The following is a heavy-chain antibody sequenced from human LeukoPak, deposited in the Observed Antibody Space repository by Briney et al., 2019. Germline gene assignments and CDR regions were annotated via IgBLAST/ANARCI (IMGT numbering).Heavy chain of an antibody. CDR1: GYSISSGYD. CDR3: ARDAAGVGLDY. D-gene: IGHD2-15*01. CDR2: IYYRRTT. V-gene: IGHV4-38-2*02. Sequence: SETLSLTCTVSGYSISSGYDWGWIRQPPGKGLEWIGSIYYRRTTYYNPSLKSRVTISVDTSKNQFSLKLSSVTAADTAVYYCARDAAGVGLDYWGQGTLVTVSS. J-gene: IGHJ4*02.